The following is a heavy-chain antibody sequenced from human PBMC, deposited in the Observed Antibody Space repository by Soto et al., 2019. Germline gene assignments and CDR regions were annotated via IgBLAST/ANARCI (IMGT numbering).Heavy chain of an antibody. CDR2: ISYDGSNK. CDR3: AKGSGSYHH. V-gene: IGHV3-30*18. Sequence: GGSLRLSCAASGFTFSSYGMHWVRQAPGKGLEWVAVISYDGSNKYYADSVKGRFTISRDNSKNTLYLQMNSLRAEDTAVYYCAKGSGSYHHWGQGTLVTVSS. CDR1: GFTFSSYG. J-gene: IGHJ5*02. D-gene: IGHD1-26*01.